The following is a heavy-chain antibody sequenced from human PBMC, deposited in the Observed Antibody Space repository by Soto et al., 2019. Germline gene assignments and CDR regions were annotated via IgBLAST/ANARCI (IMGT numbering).Heavy chain of an antibody. D-gene: IGHD3-16*02. CDR2: ILPMFDRP. CDR1: GGTFNTYA. Sequence: QVQLVQSETEVKKPGSAVRVSCKASGGTFNTYAMNWVRQAPGQGLEWMGGILPMFDRPRYAQKFQGSVTITVDEPTTTAYMELSSLRSDDTAVYYCTRSIGSGGVIGGFDYWGQGTLVTVSS. CDR3: TRSIGSGGVIGGFDY. J-gene: IGHJ4*02. V-gene: IGHV1-69*01.